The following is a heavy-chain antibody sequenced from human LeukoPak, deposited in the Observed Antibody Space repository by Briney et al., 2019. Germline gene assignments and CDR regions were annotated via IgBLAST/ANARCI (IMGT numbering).Heavy chain of an antibody. CDR1: GGSISSYY. V-gene: IGHV4-59*01. CDR2: IYYSGST. D-gene: IGHD3-22*01. J-gene: IGHJ3*02. Sequence: SETLPLTCTVSGGSISSYYWSWIRQPPGKGLEWIGYIYYSGSTNYNPSLKSRVTISVDTSKNQFSLKLSSVTAADTAVYYCARDTNYYDTFDAFDIWGQGTMVTVSS. CDR3: ARDTNYYDTFDAFDI.